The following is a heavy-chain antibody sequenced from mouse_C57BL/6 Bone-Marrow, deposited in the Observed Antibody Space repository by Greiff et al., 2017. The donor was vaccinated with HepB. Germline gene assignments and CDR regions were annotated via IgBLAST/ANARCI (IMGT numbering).Heavy chain of an antibody. CDR2: IDPENGDT. V-gene: IGHV14-4*01. CDR1: GFNIKDDY. D-gene: IGHD1-2*01. J-gene: IGHJ2*01. Sequence: DVQLQESGAELVRPGASVKLSCTASGFNIKDDYMHWVKQRPEQGLEWIGWIDPENGDTEYASKFQGKATITADTSSNTAYLQLSSLTSEDTAVYYCTTALRPDLDYWGQGTTLTVSS. CDR3: TTALRPDLDY.